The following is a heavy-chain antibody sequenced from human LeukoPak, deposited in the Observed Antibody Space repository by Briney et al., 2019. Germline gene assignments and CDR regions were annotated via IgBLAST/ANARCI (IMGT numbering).Heavy chain of an antibody. V-gene: IGHV4-38-2*02. J-gene: IGHJ4*02. Sequence: PSETLSLTCTVSGYSISSGYYWGWIRQPPGQGLEWIGVIYHSGSTYYNPSLRSRVTISVDTSKNQFSLKLSSVTAADTAVYYCALGICYGSGSYSGLGDWGQGTLVTVSS. CDR1: GYSISSGYY. CDR3: ALGICYGSGSYSGLGD. D-gene: IGHD3-10*01. CDR2: IYHSGST.